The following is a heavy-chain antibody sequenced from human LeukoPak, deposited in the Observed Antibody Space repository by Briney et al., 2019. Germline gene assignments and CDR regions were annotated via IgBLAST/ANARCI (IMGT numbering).Heavy chain of an antibody. V-gene: IGHV3-23*01. J-gene: IGHJ4*02. CDR1: GFTFSSYA. Sequence: PGGSLRLSCAASGFTFSSYAMNWVRQAPGKELEWVSTISGSGGGVYYADSVKGRFTISRDNSKSTLYLQMNSLRAEDTALYYCAQEVYHSSTCCRFDYWGQGTLGPVSS. D-gene: IGHD2-2*01. CDR2: ISGSGGGV. CDR3: AQEVYHSSTCCRFDY.